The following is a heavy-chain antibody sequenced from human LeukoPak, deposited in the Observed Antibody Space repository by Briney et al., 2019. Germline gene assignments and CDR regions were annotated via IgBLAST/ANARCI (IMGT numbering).Heavy chain of an antibody. V-gene: IGHV4-38-2*02. J-gene: IGHJ4*02. Sequence: SETLSLTCAVSGYSISIGYYWGWIRQPPGKGLEWIGSIYHSGSTYYNPSLNSRVTISVDPTKNQFSLKLSSVTAADTAVYYCARDAYYYGSGSYYNNWGQGTLVTVSS. CDR1: GYSISIGYY. CDR3: ARDAYYYGSGSYYNN. D-gene: IGHD3-10*01. CDR2: IYHSGST.